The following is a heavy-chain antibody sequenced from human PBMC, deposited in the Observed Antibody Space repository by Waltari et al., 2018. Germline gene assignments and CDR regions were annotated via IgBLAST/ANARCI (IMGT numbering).Heavy chain of an antibody. J-gene: IGHJ5*02. CDR1: GGSISSYY. CDR3: AREARWAAATNWFDP. CDR2: IYYSGST. D-gene: IGHD2-2*01. V-gene: IGHV4-59*01. Sequence: QVQLQESGPGLVKPSETLSLTCTVSGGSISSYYWSWIRQPPGKGLEWIGYIYYSGSTNYNPPLKSRVTISVDTSKNQFSLKLSSVTAADTAVYCCAREARWAAATNWFDPWGQGTLVTVSS.